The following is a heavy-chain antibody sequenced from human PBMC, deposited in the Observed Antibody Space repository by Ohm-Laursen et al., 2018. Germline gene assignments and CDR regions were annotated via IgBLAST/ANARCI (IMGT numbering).Heavy chain of an antibody. Sequence: SLRLSCAASGFTFSNYAMSWARQAPGKGLEWVSAVSGSGSNTYYADSVKGRFTSSRDNSKNMVFLQMNSLRAENTALYYCAKTHSASSSDYWGQGTLVTVSS. V-gene: IGHV3-23*01. J-gene: IGHJ4*02. CDR2: VSGSGSNT. CDR3: AKTHSASSSDY. D-gene: IGHD1-26*01. CDR1: GFTFSNYA.